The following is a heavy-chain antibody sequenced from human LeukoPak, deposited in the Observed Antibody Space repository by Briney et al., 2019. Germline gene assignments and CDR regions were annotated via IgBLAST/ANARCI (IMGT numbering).Heavy chain of an antibody. CDR3: ARDCGGDCYPDY. D-gene: IGHD2-21*01. CDR1: GYTFTSYG. Sequence: ASVKVSCTASGYTFTSYGISWVRQAPGQGLEWMGWISTYNGNTYYAQKLQGRVTMTTDTSTSTAYMELRSLRSDDTAVYYCARDCGGDCYPDYWGQGTLVTVSS. V-gene: IGHV1-18*01. CDR2: ISTYNGNT. J-gene: IGHJ4*02.